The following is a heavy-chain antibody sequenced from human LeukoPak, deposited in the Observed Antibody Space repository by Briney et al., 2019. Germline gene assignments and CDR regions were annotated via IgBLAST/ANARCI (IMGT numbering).Heavy chain of an antibody. D-gene: IGHD3-10*02. V-gene: IGHV3-7*01. CDR2: IKQDGSEK. J-gene: IGHJ6*04. CDR3: AELGITMIGGV. Sequence: PGGSLRLSCAASGFTFSSYWMSWVRQAPGKGLEWVDNIKQDGSEKYYVDSVKGRFTISRDNAKNSLYLQMNSLRAEDTAVYYCAELGITMIGGVWGKGTTVTISS. CDR1: GFTFSSYW.